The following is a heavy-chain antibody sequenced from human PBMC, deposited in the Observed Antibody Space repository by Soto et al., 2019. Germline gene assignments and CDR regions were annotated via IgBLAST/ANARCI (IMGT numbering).Heavy chain of an antibody. CDR1: GYTFTSYG. V-gene: IGHV1-18*01. D-gene: IGHD4-17*01. CDR3: AGDTYGGNSWWYFDL. CDR2: ISAYNGNT. Sequence: QVQLVQSGAEVKKPGASVKVSCKASGYTFTSYGISWVRQAPGQGLEWMGWISAYNGNTNYAQKLQGRVTMTTDTSTSTAYMELRSLRSDDTAVYYCAGDTYGGNSWWYFDLWGRGTLVTVSS. J-gene: IGHJ2*01.